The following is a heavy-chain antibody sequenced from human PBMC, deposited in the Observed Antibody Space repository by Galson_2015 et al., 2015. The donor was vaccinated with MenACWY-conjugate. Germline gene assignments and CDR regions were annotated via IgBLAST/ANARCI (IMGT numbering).Heavy chain of an antibody. Sequence: SLRLSCAASGFTFSGYAMTWVRQAPGKGLEWVSVISGTGGTIYYAESVKGRFTISRDNSKNTLFLGMNSLRAEDTAVYYCAKKFGSSSWFRGFDSWGQGTLVTVSS. CDR1: GFTFSGYA. CDR3: AKKFGSSSWFRGFDS. CDR2: ISGTGGTI. J-gene: IGHJ4*02. V-gene: IGHV3-23*01. D-gene: IGHD6-13*01.